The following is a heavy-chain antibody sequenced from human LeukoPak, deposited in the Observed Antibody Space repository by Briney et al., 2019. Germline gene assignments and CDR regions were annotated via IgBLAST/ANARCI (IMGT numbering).Heavy chain of an antibody. CDR3: ARGTTLIRGGDY. CDR2: IYYSGGT. Sequence: SETLSLTCTVSGGSISSSSYYWGWIRQPPGKGLEWIGSIYYSGGTYYNPSLKSRVTISVDTSKNQFSLKLSSVTAADTAVYYCARGTTLIRGGDYWGQGTLVTVSS. V-gene: IGHV4-39*01. D-gene: IGHD3-10*01. CDR1: GGSISSSSYY. J-gene: IGHJ4*02.